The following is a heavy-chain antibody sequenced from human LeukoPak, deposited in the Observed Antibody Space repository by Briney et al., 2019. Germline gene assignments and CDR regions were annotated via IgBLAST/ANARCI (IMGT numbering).Heavy chain of an antibody. CDR2: IKQDGSET. Sequence: GGSLRLSCAASGFTLSSHWMGWVRQAPGKGLEWVANIKQDGSETYYVDSVKGRFTISRDNAKNSLYLQMNSLRAEDTAVYYCARDPGYSSSGWFDPWGQGTLVTVSS. D-gene: IGHD6-13*01. J-gene: IGHJ5*02. CDR1: GFTLSSHW. CDR3: ARDPGYSSSGWFDP. V-gene: IGHV3-7*01.